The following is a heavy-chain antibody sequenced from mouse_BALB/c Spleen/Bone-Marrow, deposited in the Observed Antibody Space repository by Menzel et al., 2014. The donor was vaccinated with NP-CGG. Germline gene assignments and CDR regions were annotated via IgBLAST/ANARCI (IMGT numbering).Heavy chain of an antibody. V-gene: IGHV1-39*01. J-gene: IGHJ3*01. Sequence: EVQLQQSGPELEKPGASVKISCKASGYSFTGYNMNWVKQTNGKSLEWIGNIDPYYGGISYNQKFKDKATLTVDKSSSTAYMQLKSLTSEDSAVYYCARSNEYRPLTYWGQGTLVTVSA. CDR3: ARSNEYRPLTY. D-gene: IGHD2-14*01. CDR1: GYSFTGYN. CDR2: IDPYYGGI.